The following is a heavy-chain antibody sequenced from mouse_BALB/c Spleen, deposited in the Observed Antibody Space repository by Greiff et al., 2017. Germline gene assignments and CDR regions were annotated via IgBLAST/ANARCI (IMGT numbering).Heavy chain of an antibody. CDR3: ARWRDYDWFAY. Sequence: VQLQQSGAELMTPGASVKISCKATGYTFSSYWIEWVKQRPGHGLEWIGEILPGSGSTNYNEKFKGKATFTADTSSNTAYMQLSSLTSEDSAVHYCARWRDYDWFAYGGQGTLVTVAA. J-gene: IGHJ3*01. CDR2: ILPGSGST. D-gene: IGHD2-4*01. V-gene: IGHV1-9*01. CDR1: GYTFSSYW.